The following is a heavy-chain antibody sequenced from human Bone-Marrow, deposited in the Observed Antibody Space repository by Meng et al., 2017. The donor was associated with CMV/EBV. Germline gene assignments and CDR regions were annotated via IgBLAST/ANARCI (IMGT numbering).Heavy chain of an antibody. J-gene: IGHJ3*02. V-gene: IGHV1-46*01. CDR3: ARSTGTMMAFDI. CDR1: GYTFITYY. Sequence: ASVKVSCKASGYTFITYYIHWVRQAPGQGLEWMGRINPDGGTTTYAQKFQGRVTITADKSTSTAYMELSSLRSEDTAVYYCARSTGTMMAFDIWGQGTMVTVSS. D-gene: IGHD1-1*01. CDR2: INPDGGTT.